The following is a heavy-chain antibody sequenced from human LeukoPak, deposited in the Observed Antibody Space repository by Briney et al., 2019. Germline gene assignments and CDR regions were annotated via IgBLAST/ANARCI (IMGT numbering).Heavy chain of an antibody. V-gene: IGHV1-2*02. J-gene: IGHJ5*02. Sequence: ASVKVSCKASGYTFTDNYMHWVRQAPGQGLEWMGWINPNSGDTNCAQRFQGRVTMTRDTSINTAYMELSVLRSDDTAVYYCARRGLEPRSNWFDPWGQGTLVTVSS. D-gene: IGHD1-1*01. CDR2: INPNSGDT. CDR1: GYTFTDNY. CDR3: ARRGLEPRSNWFDP.